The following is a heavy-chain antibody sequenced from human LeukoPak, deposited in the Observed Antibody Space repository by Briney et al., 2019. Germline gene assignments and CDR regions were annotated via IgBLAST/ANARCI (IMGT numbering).Heavy chain of an antibody. J-gene: IGHJ4*02. CDR2: MNPNSGNT. Sequence: ASVKVSCKASGYTFTSYDINWVQQATGQGLEWMGWMNPNSGNTGYAQRFQGRVTMTRNTSISTAYMELSSLRSEDTAVYYCARVHRYCSGGSCYYLFDYWAREPWSPSPQ. D-gene: IGHD2-15*01. V-gene: IGHV1-8*01. CDR1: GYTFTSYD. CDR3: ARVHRYCSGGSCYYLFDY.